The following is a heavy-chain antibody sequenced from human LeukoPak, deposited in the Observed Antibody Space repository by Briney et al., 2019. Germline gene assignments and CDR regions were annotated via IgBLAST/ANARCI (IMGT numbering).Heavy chain of an antibody. V-gene: IGHV3-53*01. CDR2: IYSGGST. Sequence: GGSLRLSCAASGFTVSSNYMSWVRQAPGKGLEWVSVIYSGGSTYYADSAKGRFTISRDNSKNTLYVQMNSLRAEDTAVYYCAKGYYDFWSDYQGQFWGQGTLVTVSS. CDR1: GFTVSSNY. D-gene: IGHD3-3*01. J-gene: IGHJ4*02. CDR3: AKGYYDFWSDYQGQF.